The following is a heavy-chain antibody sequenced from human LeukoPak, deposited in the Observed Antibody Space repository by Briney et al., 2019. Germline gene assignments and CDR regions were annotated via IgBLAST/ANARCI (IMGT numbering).Heavy chain of an antibody. D-gene: IGHD3-22*01. CDR2: ISWNGGSV. Sequence: PGGSLRLSCAASGFTFGDYAMHWVRQAPGKGLEWVSGISWNGGSVGYADSVKGRFTISRDNAKNSLYLQVNSLRAEDTALYYCAKDPNAYYDSGQEAFDIWGQGTMVTVSS. V-gene: IGHV3-9*01. J-gene: IGHJ3*02. CDR1: GFTFGDYA. CDR3: AKDPNAYYDSGQEAFDI.